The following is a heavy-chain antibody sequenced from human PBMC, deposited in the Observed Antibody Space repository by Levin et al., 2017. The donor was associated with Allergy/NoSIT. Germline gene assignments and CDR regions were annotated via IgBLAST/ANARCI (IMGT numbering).Heavy chain of an antibody. D-gene: IGHD2-15*01. CDR1: GFTFSSYG. J-gene: IGHJ4*02. CDR3: ARDDCSGGSCYSLPD. V-gene: IGHV3-33*01. CDR2: IWYDGSYK. Sequence: GESLKISCAASGFTFSSYGMHWVRQAPGKGLEWVAVIWYDGSYKYYVDSVKGRFTISRDNSKNTLYLQMNSLRAEDTAVYYCARDDCSGGSCYSLPDWGQGTLVTVSS.